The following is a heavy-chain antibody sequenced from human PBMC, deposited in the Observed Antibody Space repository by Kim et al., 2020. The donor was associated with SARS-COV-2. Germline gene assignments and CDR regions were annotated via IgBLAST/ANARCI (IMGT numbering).Heavy chain of an antibody. J-gene: IGHJ6*02. V-gene: IGHV3-13*01. CDR2: GDT. CDR3: TRATNGMDV. Sequence: GDTYDVGAVTGRFTISRDNARNSLYLQMNSLRAGDTAIYYCTRATNGMDVWGQGTTVTVSS.